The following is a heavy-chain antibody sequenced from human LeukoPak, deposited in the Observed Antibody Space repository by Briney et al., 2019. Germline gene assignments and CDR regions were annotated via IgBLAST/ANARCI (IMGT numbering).Heavy chain of an antibody. CDR3: ARDLTGTTDY. CDR1: GGTFSSYA. Sequence: GASGKVSCKASGGTFSSYAISWVRQAPGQGLEWMGGIIPIFGTANYAQKFQGRVTITADESTSTAYMELSSLRSEDTAVYYCARDLTGTTDYWGQGTLVTVSS. V-gene: IGHV1-69*13. J-gene: IGHJ4*02. D-gene: IGHD1-7*01. CDR2: IIPIFGTA.